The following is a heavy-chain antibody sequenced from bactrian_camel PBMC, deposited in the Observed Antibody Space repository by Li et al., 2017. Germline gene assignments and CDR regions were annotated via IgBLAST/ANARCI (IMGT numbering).Heavy chain of an antibody. Sequence: HVQLVESGGASVQAGGSLRLACKASLFTYAIKCMAWFRQAPGKEREGVAFVDGTGNTAVADSVKGRFTISKDDAKYTLYLQMNNLEPEDAATYYCAPGRVRRCNYWGRGTQVTVS. CDR1: LFTYAIKC. CDR2: VDGTGNT. J-gene: IGHJ4*01. V-gene: IGHV3S55*01. CDR3: APGRVRRCNY. D-gene: IGHD3*01.